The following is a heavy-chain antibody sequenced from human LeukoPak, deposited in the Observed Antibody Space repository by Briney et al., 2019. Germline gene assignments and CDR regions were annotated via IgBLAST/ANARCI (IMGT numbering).Heavy chain of an antibody. Sequence: PGGSLRLPCAASGFTFSSYAMSWVRQAPGKGLEWVSAISGSGGSTYYADSVKGRFTISRDNSKNTLYLQMNSLRAEDTAVYYCAKDPGIVGATSADYWGQGTLVTVSS. V-gene: IGHV3-23*01. CDR2: ISGSGGST. J-gene: IGHJ4*02. CDR1: GFTFSSYA. D-gene: IGHD1-26*01. CDR3: AKDPGIVGATSADY.